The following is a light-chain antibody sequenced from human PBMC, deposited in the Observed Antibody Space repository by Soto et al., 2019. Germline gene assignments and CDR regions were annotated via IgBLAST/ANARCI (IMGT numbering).Light chain of an antibody. J-gene: IGKJ1*01. V-gene: IGKV3-20*01. Sequence: EIVLTQSPATLSSFPGDRATLSCRASQSVSSSYLAWYQQKPGQAPRLLIYGGSSRATGIPVRFSGSGSETDFTLTITRLEPEDFAVYYCQQYSSSRTFGQGTKVDIK. CDR2: GGS. CDR1: QSVSSSY. CDR3: QQYSSSRT.